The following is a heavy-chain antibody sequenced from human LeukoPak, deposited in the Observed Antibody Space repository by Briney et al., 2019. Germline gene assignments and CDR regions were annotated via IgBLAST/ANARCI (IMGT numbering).Heavy chain of an antibody. D-gene: IGHD4-17*01. V-gene: IGHV4-38-2*02. CDR2: IFHFGST. CDR3: ARGGGYGEHFDY. J-gene: IGHJ4*02. Sequence: PSETLSLTCTVSGYSISSGHYWGWIRQPPGKGLEWIGSIFHFGSTYYNPSLRSRVTVSVDTSKNQFSLKLNSVTATDTAVYYCARGGGYGEHFDYWGQGTLVTVSS. CDR1: GYSISSGHY.